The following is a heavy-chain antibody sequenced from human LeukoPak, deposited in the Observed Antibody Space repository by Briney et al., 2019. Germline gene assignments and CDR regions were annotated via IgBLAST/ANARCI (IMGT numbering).Heavy chain of an antibody. Sequence: PSETLSLTCAVYGGSFSGYYWSWIRQPPGKGLEWIGEINHSGSTNYYPSLKSRVTISVDTSKNQFSLKLSSVTAADTAVHYCARGGIDPEYYDILTGYYGMVGTYYYYGMDVWGQGTTVTVSS. CDR2: INHSGST. D-gene: IGHD3-9*01. J-gene: IGHJ6*02. V-gene: IGHV4-34*01. CDR1: GGSFSGYY. CDR3: ARGGIDPEYYDILTGYYGMVGTYYYYGMDV.